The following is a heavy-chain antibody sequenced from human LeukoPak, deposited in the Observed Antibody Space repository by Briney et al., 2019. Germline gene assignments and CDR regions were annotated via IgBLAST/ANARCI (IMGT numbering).Heavy chain of an antibody. Sequence: SETLSLTFTVSGGSISSFFWSWIRQPPGKGLEWIGYMHYSGSTIYNPSLKSRVTISVDTSKNQVSLKLSSVTAADTAAYYCATQARGYNYGSLDYWGQGTLVTVSS. V-gene: IGHV4-59*08. CDR3: ATQARGYNYGSLDY. D-gene: IGHD5-18*01. J-gene: IGHJ4*02. CDR1: GGSISSFF. CDR2: MHYSGST.